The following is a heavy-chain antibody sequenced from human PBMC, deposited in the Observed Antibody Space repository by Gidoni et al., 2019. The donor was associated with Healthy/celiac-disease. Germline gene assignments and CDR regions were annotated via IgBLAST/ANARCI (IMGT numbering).Heavy chain of an antibody. V-gene: IGHV3-23*01. Sequence: EVQLFESGGGLVQPGGSLRLSCAGSGFTFSSYAMSWVCQAPGKGLEWVAAIRGSGGSKYYADSVKGRFTISRDNSKNTLYLQMNSLRAEDTAVYYCARWLGIVPAAIPLDYWGQGTLVTVSS. J-gene: IGHJ4*02. D-gene: IGHD2-2*02. CDR1: GFTFSSYA. CDR2: IRGSGGSK. CDR3: ARWLGIVPAAIPLDY.